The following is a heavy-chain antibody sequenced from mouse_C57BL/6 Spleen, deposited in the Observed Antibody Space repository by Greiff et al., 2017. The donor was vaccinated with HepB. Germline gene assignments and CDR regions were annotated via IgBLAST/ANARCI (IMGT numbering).Heavy chain of an antibody. V-gene: IGHV5-17*01. CDR1: GFTFSDYG. Sequence: EVMLVESGGGLVKPGGSLKLSCAASGFTFSDYGMHWVRQAPEKGLEWVAYISSGSSNIYYEDTVKGRVTISRDNAKNTLFLQMTRLRSEDTAMYYCARPYGNYGYFDVWGTGTTVTVSS. CDR2: ISSGSSNI. CDR3: ARPYGNYGYFDV. J-gene: IGHJ1*03. D-gene: IGHD2-1*01.